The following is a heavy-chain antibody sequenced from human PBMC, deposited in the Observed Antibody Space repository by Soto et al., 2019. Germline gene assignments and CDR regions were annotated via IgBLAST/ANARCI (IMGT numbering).Heavy chain of an antibody. CDR3: ATYNNGHYYYAMDV. V-gene: IGHV4-4*07. CDR2: LYTNENT. CDR1: GGSISSYY. Sequence: QVQLQESGPGLVKPSETLSLTCTVSGGSISSYYWSWIRQPAGKGLEWIGRLYTNENTNYNPSLRSRVTMSLDTSKNEFSLKLSSVTAADTAVYYCATYNNGHYYYAMDVWGQGTTVTVSS. J-gene: IGHJ6*02. D-gene: IGHD1-20*01.